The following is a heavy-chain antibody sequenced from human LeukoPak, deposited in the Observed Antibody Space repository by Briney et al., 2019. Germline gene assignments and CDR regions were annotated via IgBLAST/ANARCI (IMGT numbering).Heavy chain of an antibody. V-gene: IGHV3-66*01. CDR2: IYSGGST. Sequence: PGGSLRFSCVASELTVSSNYMSWVRQVPGKGLEWVSVIYSGGSTYYADSVKGRFTISGDNSKNTLYLQMDRLRAEDTAVYYCAREMGGGYFDYWGQGTLVTVSS. CDR3: AREMGGGYFDY. D-gene: IGHD3-16*01. J-gene: IGHJ4*02. CDR1: ELTVSSNY.